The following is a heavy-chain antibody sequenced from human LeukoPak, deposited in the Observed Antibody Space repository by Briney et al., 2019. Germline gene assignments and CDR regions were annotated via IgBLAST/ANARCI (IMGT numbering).Heavy chain of an antibody. Sequence: GGSLRLSCAASGLIFSSYGMHWDRQAPGEGLEWVAYIRHDESKTFYADSVKGRFTTSRDNSKNTLYLQMHSLRAEDTALYYCAKPVIPSAYQGTYYMDVWGKGTTVTVSS. CDR3: AKPVIPSAYQGTYYMDV. V-gene: IGHV3-30*02. J-gene: IGHJ6*03. CDR2: IRHDESKT. CDR1: GLIFSSYG. D-gene: IGHD3-16*01.